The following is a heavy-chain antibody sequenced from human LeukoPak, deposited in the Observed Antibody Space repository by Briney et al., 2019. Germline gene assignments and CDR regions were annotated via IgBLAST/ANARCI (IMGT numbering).Heavy chain of an antibody. CDR2: IYYSGST. CDR1: GGSISSYY. J-gene: IGHJ4*02. V-gene: IGHV4-59*12. D-gene: IGHD4-23*01. Sequence: SETLSLTCTVSGGSISSYYWSWIRQPPGKGLEWIGYIYYSGSTYYNPSLKSRVTISVDTSKNQFSLKLSSVTAADTAVYYCARVGVDYSGNIIKYFYDYWGPGTLVTVSS. CDR3: ARVGVDYSGNIIKYFYDY.